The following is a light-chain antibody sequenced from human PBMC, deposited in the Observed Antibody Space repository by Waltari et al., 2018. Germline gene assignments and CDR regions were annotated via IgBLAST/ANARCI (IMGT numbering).Light chain of an antibody. CDR3: QQCFYWPRT. J-gene: IGKJ1*01. CDR2: DAS. V-gene: IGKV3-11*01. Sequence: EIVLTQSPGTVSLSPGERATLSCRASQNITTDLVWYQQKPGQPPRLLIYDASNRASGIPPRFSGSGSGTDFTLIISSLEPEDFAVYFCQQCFYWPRTFGQGTKIEMK. CDR1: QNITTD.